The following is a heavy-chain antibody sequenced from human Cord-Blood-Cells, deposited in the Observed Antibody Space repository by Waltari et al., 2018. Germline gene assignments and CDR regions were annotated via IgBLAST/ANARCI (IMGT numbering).Heavy chain of an antibody. D-gene: IGHD1-1*01. V-gene: IGHV4-61*09. Sequence: QVQLQESGPGLVKPSQTLSLTCTVSGGSISSGSYYWSWIRQPAGKGLEWIGYIYTSGSTNYNPSLKRRVTISVDTSKNQFSLKLSSVTAADTAVYYCARVGSYNWFDPWGQGTLVTVSS. CDR2: IYTSGST. CDR1: GGSISSGSYY. J-gene: IGHJ5*02. CDR3: ARVGSYNWFDP.